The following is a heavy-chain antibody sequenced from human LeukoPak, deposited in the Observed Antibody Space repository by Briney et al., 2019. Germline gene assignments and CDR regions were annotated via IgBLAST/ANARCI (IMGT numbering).Heavy chain of an antibody. CDR1: GFAFSNFA. Sequence: GGSLRLSCAASGFAFSNFAMHWVRQAPGKGLEWVAVVSYEGTIKYYSDSAKGRFTISRDNSKNMLYLQMNSLRAEDTAVYYCAKLEGYYDFWSGRGDAFDIWGQGTMVTVSS. V-gene: IGHV3-30*18. CDR2: VSYEGTIK. J-gene: IGHJ3*02. CDR3: AKLEGYYDFWSGRGDAFDI. D-gene: IGHD3-3*01.